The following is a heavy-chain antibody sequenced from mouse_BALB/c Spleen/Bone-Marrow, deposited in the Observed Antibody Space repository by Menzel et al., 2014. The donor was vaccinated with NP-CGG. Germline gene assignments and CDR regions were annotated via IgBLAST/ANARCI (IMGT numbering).Heavy chain of an antibody. CDR1: GFTFSKYG. CDR2: VNVNGDRT. Sequence: EVKLVESGGGLVQPGGALKLSWAASGFTFSKYGMSWVCQTPDKRLEMIATVNVNGDRTYHPDSVKGRFTISRDNAKNTLSLQMSSLKSEDTAMYYCARGYDYSSWFAYWGQGTLVTVSA. D-gene: IGHD2-4*01. CDR3: ARGYDYSSWFAY. J-gene: IGHJ3*01. V-gene: IGHV5-6-3*01.